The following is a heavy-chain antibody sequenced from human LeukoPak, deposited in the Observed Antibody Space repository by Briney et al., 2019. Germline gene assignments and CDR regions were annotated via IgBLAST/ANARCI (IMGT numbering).Heavy chain of an antibody. CDR1: GYTFTGYY. J-gene: IGHJ5*02. Sequence: ASVKVSFKASGYTFTGYYMHWVRQAPGQGLEWMGWINPNSGGTNYAQKFQGRVTMTRDTSISTAYMELSRLRSDDTAVYYCARDLLWNDANNWFDPWGQGTLVTVSS. D-gene: IGHD1-1*01. V-gene: IGHV1-2*02. CDR2: INPNSGGT. CDR3: ARDLLWNDANNWFDP.